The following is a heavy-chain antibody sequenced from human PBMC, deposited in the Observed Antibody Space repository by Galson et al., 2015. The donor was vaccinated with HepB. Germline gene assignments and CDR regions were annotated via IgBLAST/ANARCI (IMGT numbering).Heavy chain of an antibody. D-gene: IGHD6-13*01. CDR3: ARGGYSSSWYVRYFDL. CDR1: GFTVSSYY. J-gene: IGHJ2*01. V-gene: IGHV3-66*01. Sequence: SLRLSCAASGFTVSSYYMRWVRQAPGKGLEWVSVIYSGGSTYYADSLKGRFTISRDNTKNTLYLQMNSRRAEETAVYYCARGGYSSSWYVRYFDLWGRGTLVTVSS. CDR2: IYSGGST.